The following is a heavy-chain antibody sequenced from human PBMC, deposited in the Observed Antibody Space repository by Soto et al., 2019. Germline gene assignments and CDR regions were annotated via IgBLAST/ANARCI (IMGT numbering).Heavy chain of an antibody. CDR3: ARGPRSVTTYLAYYYYCMDV. Sequence: QVQLVQSVAAVKKPGSSVKVSCKASGGTFSSYAISWVRQAPGQGLEWMGWIIPIFGTANYAQKFKVRVTITADESTSTASMELSSLRSEDTAVYYCARGPRSVTTYLAYYYYCMDVWGQGTTVTVS. D-gene: IGHD4-17*01. CDR1: GGTFSSYA. J-gene: IGHJ6*02. V-gene: IGHV1-69*19. CDR2: IIPIFGTA.